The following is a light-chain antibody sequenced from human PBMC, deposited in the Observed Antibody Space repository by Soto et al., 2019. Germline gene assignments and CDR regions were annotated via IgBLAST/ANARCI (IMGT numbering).Light chain of an antibody. V-gene: IGKV3-15*01. CDR1: QSVRSN. Sequence: EIVMTQSPATLSVSPGERATLSCRASQSVRSNLAWCQQRPGQAPRLLIHGASTRATGIPGRISGSGSGTEFTLTISSLQSEDFAVYYCQQYNNWPRVTFGQGTKLEIK. CDR3: QQYNNWPRVT. CDR2: GAS. J-gene: IGKJ2*01.